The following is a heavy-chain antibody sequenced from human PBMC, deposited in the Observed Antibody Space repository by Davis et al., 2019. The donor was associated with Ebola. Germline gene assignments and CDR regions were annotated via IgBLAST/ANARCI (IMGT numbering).Heavy chain of an antibody. CDR2: INPNSGGS. Sequence: AASVKVSCKASGYTLIGYYIHWVRQAPGQGLQWMGRINPNSGGSNFAQRFQGRVTMTRDTSIGTVYMELTRLTSDDTAVYYCARDLGMIAAAGYFDYWGQGTLVTVSS. D-gene: IGHD6-13*01. CDR1: GYTLIGYY. V-gene: IGHV1-2*06. J-gene: IGHJ4*02. CDR3: ARDLGMIAAAGYFDY.